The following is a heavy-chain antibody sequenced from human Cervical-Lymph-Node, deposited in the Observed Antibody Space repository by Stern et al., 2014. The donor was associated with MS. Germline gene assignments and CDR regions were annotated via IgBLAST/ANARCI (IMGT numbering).Heavy chain of an antibody. J-gene: IGHJ4*02. D-gene: IGHD2-8*02. CDR1: GYSFTSSW. CDR3: ATSTGYFLLEYYFDY. V-gene: IGHV5-51*01. CDR2: IYPGDSDT. Sequence: EVQLVQSGAEVKKPGESLKISCQGSGYSFTSSWIGWVRQMPGKGLEWMGIIYPGDSDTRYNPSCQGQVTIAADKSVSTAYLQWSSLKASDTAMYYCATSTGYFLLEYYFDYWGQGTLVTVSS.